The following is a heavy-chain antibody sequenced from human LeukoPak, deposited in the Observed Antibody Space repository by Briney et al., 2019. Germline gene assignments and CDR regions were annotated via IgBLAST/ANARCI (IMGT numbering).Heavy chain of an antibody. J-gene: IGHJ3*01. CDR3: ATRPRDSSGYYLGAFDA. CDR2: IGASGAET. Sequence: GGSLRLSCEASGFIFSTYAMAWVRQAPGKGLDWVSVIGASGAETYYSDSAKGRFTVSRDNSKDTLFLYMSSLRAEDTAVYFCATRPRDSSGYYLGAFDAWGQGTTVTVSS. V-gene: IGHV3-23*01. CDR1: GFIFSTYA. D-gene: IGHD3-22*01.